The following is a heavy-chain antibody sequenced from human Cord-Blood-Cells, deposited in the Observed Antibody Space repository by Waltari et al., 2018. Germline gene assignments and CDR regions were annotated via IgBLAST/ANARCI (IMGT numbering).Heavy chain of an antibody. CDR3: ARILVVVAALDY. CDR2: INNSGSS. J-gene: IGHJ4*02. V-gene: IGHV4-34*01. D-gene: IGHD2-15*01. Sequence: QVQLQQWGAGLSKPSRTLSLTCGVYGGYLSGYYWSWIRQPPGTGLEWIGEINNSGSSNYNPSLKRRVTISVDTSKNQFSLKLSSVTAADTAVYYCARILVVVAALDYWGQGTLVTVSS. CDR1: GGYLSGYY.